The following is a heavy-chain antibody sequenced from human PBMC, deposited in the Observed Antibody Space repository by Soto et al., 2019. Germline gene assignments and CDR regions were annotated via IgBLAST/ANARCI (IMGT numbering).Heavy chain of an antibody. CDR1: GGSISNYY. CDR2: IYNSDT. J-gene: IGHJ4*02. D-gene: IGHD5-12*01. Sequence: PSETLSLTCIVSGGSISNYYWNWIRQPPGKGLEWIGFIYNSDTDYNPSLKSRVTISVDTSKNHFSLRLTSVTAADTAVYYCARDPPDGYSGYDYWGQGTLVTVSS. CDR3: ARDPPDGYSGYDY. V-gene: IGHV4-59*01.